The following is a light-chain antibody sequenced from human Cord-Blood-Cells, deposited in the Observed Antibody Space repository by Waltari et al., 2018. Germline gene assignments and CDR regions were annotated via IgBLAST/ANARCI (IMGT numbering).Light chain of an antibody. CDR1: QSISSY. Sequence: DIQMTQSPSSLSASVGDRVTITCRASQSISSYLNWYQQKQGKAPKLLIYAASSLQSGVPSRFSGSGSGTDFTLTISSLQPEDFATDYCQQSYSTPPRTFGQGTKVEIK. CDR3: QQSYSTPPRT. CDR2: AAS. V-gene: IGKV1-39*01. J-gene: IGKJ1*01.